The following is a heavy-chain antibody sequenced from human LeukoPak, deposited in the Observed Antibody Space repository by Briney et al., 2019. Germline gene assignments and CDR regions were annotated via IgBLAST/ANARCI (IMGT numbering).Heavy chain of an antibody. V-gene: IGHV3-21*01. CDR1: GFTFSSYS. Sequence: GGSLRLSCAVSGFTFSSYSMNWVRQAPGKGLEWVSSISSSSNYIYYADSVRGRFTISRDNAKNSLSLQMNSLRAEDTAVYYCARDRLLEDRDYNYYYYIDVWGIGTTVTVSS. CDR2: ISSSSNYI. J-gene: IGHJ6*03. D-gene: IGHD1-1*01. CDR3: ARDRLLEDRDYNYYYYIDV.